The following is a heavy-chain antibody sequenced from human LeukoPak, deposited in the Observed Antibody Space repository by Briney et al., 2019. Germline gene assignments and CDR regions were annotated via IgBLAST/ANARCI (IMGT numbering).Heavy chain of an antibody. CDR3: AHILLGDNWFDP. J-gene: IGHJ5*02. D-gene: IGHD3-16*01. CDR2: IFWNDDK. V-gene: IGHV2-5*01. CDR1: GFSLYTSAVG. Sequence: NVSGPTLVKPTQTLTLTCTSSGFSLYTSAVGVGWIRQTPGKAVEWLALIFWNDDKRYSPSLKSRLTIIKDTSKNQVVLTMTNMDPVDTATYFCAHILLGDNWFDPWGEGTLVTVSS.